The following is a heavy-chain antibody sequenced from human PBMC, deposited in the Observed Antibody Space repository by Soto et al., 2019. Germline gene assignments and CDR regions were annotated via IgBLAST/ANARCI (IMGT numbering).Heavy chain of an antibody. V-gene: IGHV3-9*01. J-gene: IGHJ4*02. Sequence: GGSLRLSCAASGFTFDDYAMHWVRQAPGKGLEWVSGISWNSGGTYYADSVKGRFTVSRDNSKNTLYLQMNSLRAEDTAVYYCTEDDRGSGWYTPSAYWGQGTPVTVSS. CDR1: GFTFDDYA. CDR3: TEDDRGSGWYTPSAY. D-gene: IGHD6-19*01. CDR2: ISWNSGGT.